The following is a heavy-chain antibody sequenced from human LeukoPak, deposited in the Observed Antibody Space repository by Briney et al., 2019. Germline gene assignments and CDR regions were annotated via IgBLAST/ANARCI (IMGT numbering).Heavy chain of an antibody. CDR3: ARDGGYDSSGYYGY. CDR2: IYSGGST. CDR1: GFTVSSNY. Sequence: PGGSLRLSCAASGFTVSSNYMSWVRQAPGKGLEWVSVIYSGGSTYYADSVKGRFTISRDNSKNTLYLQMNSLRAEDTAVYYCARDGGYDSSGYYGYWGQGTLVTVSS. V-gene: IGHV3-66*01. J-gene: IGHJ4*02. D-gene: IGHD3-22*01.